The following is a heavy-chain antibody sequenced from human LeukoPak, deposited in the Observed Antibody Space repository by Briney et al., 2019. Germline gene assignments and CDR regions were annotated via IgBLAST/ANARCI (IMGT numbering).Heavy chain of an antibody. CDR2: IYTSGST. D-gene: IGHD3-16*01. V-gene: IGHV4-61*02. Sequence: SETLSLTCTVSGGSISSGSYYWSWIRQPAGKGLEGIGRIYTSGSTNYNPSLKSRVTISVDTSKNQFSLKVSSVTAADTAVYYCASTMGGDDYYYYYMDVWGKGTTVTISS. CDR3: ASTMGGDDYYYYYMDV. CDR1: GGSISSGSYY. J-gene: IGHJ6*03.